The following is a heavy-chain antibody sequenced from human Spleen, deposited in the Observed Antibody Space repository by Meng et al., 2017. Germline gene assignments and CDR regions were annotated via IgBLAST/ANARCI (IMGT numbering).Heavy chain of an antibody. CDR3: GRGFNYGRFDN. CDR1: GFSLTTSGVG. CDR2: VYWDDNK. J-gene: IGHJ4*02. V-gene: IGHV2-5*02. D-gene: IGHD5-18*01. Sequence: QITLKESGPTLEKPTQTLTLTCTFSGFSLTTSGVGVAWIRQPPGKALEWLAVVYWDDNKRYSPSLRSRLTITKDTSKNQVFLIMTDIDPVDTATYYCGRGFNYGRFDNWGQGTLVTVSS.